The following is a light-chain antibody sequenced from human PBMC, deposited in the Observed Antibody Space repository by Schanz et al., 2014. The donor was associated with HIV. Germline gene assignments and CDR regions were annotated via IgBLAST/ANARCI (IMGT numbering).Light chain of an antibody. Sequence: DIQMTQSPSTLSASVGDRVTITCRASQRISWWLAWYQQKPGQAPSLLIYRASSLEGGVPSRFSGGGSGTEFTLTITSLQPEDFATYHCQQFHAYPYTFGQGTKLEIK. CDR3: QQFHAYPYT. CDR2: RAS. J-gene: IGKJ2*01. CDR1: QRISWW. V-gene: IGKV1-5*03.